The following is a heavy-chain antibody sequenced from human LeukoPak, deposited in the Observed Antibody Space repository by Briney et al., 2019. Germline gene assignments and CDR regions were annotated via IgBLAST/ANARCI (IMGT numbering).Heavy chain of an antibody. Sequence: PGRSLRLSCAASGFTFSSYGMHWVRQAPGKGLEWVAVISYDGNNKYYADSVKGRFTISRDNSKNTLYLQMNSPRAEDTAVYYCAKDGTGYSSGWYNFFCDYWGQGTLVTVSS. V-gene: IGHV3-30*18. CDR1: GFTFSSYG. CDR3: AKDGTGYSSGWYNFFCDY. J-gene: IGHJ4*02. D-gene: IGHD6-19*01. CDR2: ISYDGNNK.